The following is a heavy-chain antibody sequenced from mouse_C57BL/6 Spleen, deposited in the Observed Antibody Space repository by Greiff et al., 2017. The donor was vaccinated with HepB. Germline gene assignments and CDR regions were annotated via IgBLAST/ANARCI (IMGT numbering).Heavy chain of an antibody. D-gene: IGHD2-2*01. Sequence: VQLQESGAELVRPGTSVKVSCKASGYAFTNYLIEWVKQRPGQGLEWIGVINPGSGGTNYNEKFKGKATLTADKSSSTAYMQLSSLTSEDSAVYFCARSGFMVTTDGFAYWGQGTLVTVSA. CDR3: ARSGFMVTTDGFAY. V-gene: IGHV1-54*01. CDR2: INPGSGGT. J-gene: IGHJ3*01. CDR1: GYAFTNYL.